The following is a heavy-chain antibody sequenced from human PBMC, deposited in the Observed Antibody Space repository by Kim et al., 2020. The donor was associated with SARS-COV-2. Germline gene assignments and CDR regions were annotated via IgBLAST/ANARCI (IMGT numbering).Heavy chain of an antibody. CDR3: ARAMDDYYYDSSGLDS. CDR2: ISYDGINK. CDR1: GFTFSSYA. D-gene: IGHD3-22*01. V-gene: IGHV3-30-3*01. Sequence: GGSLRLSCAASGFTFSSYAMHWVRQAPGKGLEWVAVISYDGINKYYADSVKGRFTISRDNSKNTLYLQMNSLRAEDTAVYYCARAMDDYYYDSSGLDSWG. J-gene: IGHJ5*01.